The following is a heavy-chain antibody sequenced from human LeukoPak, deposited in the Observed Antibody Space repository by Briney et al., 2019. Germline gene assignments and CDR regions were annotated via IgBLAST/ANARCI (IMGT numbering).Heavy chain of an antibody. D-gene: IGHD2-2*01. CDR2: ISYDGSNK. Sequence: GGSLRLSCAASGFTFSSYGMHWVRQAPGKGLEWVAVISYDGSNKYYADSVKGRFTISRDNSKNTLYLQMNSLRAEDTAIYYCAKDIVVVPAALDAFDVWGQGTMVSVSS. CDR3: AKDIVVVPAALDAFDV. J-gene: IGHJ3*01. CDR1: GFTFSSYG. V-gene: IGHV3-30*18.